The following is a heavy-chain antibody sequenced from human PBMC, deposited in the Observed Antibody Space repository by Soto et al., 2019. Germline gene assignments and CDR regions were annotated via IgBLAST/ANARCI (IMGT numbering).Heavy chain of an antibody. D-gene: IGHD6-13*01. CDR3: ARQVKGIAAAGPYYFDY. Sequence: SETLSLTCTVSGGSISSSSYYWGWIRQPPGKGLEWIGSIYYSGSTYYNPSLKSRVTISVDTSKNQFSLKLSSVTAADTAVYYCARQVKGIAAAGPYYFDYWGQGTLVTVS. CDR1: GGSISSSSYY. J-gene: IGHJ4*02. V-gene: IGHV4-39*01. CDR2: IYYSGST.